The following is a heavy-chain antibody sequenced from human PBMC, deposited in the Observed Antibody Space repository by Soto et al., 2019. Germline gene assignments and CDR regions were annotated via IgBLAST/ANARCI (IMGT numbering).Heavy chain of an antibody. CDR1: GYSFTSYW. J-gene: IGHJ6*02. V-gene: IGHV5-51*01. D-gene: IGHD6-25*01. CDR3: ARYSSAIRDYYYYYGMDV. Sequence: PGESLKISCQGSGYSFTSYWIGWLRQMPGKGLEWMGIIYPGDSDTRYSPSFQGQVTISADKSISTAYLQWSSLKASDTAMYYCARYSSAIRDYYYYYGMDVWGQGTTVTVSS. CDR2: IYPGDSDT.